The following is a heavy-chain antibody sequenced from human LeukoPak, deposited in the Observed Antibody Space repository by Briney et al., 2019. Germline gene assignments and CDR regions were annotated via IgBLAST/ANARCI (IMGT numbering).Heavy chain of an antibody. CDR2: IIPIFGTA. CDR3: ARAGESTAMVPYGALDY. CDR1: GGTFSSYA. V-gene: IGHV1-69*01. J-gene: IGHJ4*02. Sequence: GSSVKVSCKASGGTFSSYAISWVRQAPGQGLEWMGGIIPIFGTANYAQKFQGRVTITADESTSTAYMELSSLRSEDTAVYYCARAGESTAMVPYGALDYWGQGTLVTVSS. D-gene: IGHD5-18*01.